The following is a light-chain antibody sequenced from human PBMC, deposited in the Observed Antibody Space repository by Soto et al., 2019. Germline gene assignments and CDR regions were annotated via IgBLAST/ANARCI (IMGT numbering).Light chain of an antibody. CDR2: KAS. V-gene: IGKV1-5*03. CDR1: QTISTS. J-gene: IGKJ1*01. CDR3: QQYNEYSKT. Sequence: DIQVTQSPSTLSASVGDRVTITCRASQTISTSLAWFQQKPGRAPKLLIYKASTLADGVPSRFKGSGSGTDFTLSISSLQPDDFATYYCQQYNEYSKTFGQGTKVDI.